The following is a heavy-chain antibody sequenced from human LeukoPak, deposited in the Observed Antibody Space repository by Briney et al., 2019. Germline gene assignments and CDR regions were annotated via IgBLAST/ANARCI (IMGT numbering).Heavy chain of an antibody. D-gene: IGHD3-16*01. V-gene: IGHV4-39*01. CDR3: AMTIGLYGRSRSDS. CDR1: GASVTSGGYY. CDR2: IYQSGSS. Sequence: PSETLSLTCSVSGASVTSGGYYWAWIRQPPGERPEYIGSIYQSGSSYYNPSLKSRVTTSLETSKNQFSLRVTSVTAADTAVYYCAMTIGLYGRSRSDSWGQGILVTVSS. J-gene: IGHJ4*02.